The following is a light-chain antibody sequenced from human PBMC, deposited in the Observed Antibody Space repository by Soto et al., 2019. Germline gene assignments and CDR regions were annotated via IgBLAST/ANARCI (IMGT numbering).Light chain of an antibody. V-gene: IGLV2-14*01. CDR1: SSDVGGYNY. J-gene: IGLJ2*01. CDR2: DVS. Sequence: QSALTQPASVSGSPGQSITISCTGTSSDVGGYNYVSWYQQHPGKAPKLMIYDVSNWPSGVSNRFSGSKSGNTASLTISGLQAEDEADYYCSSYTSSSTPVVFGGGPKLTVL. CDR3: SSYTSSSTPVV.